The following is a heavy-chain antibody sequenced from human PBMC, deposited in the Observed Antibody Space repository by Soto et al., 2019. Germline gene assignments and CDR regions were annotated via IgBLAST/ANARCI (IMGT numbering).Heavy chain of an antibody. J-gene: IGHJ6*02. CDR2: ISYDGSNK. CDR1: GFTFSSYA. Sequence: PGGSLRLSCAASGFTFSSYAMHWVRQAPGKGLEWVAVISYDGSNKYYADSVKGRFTISSDNSKNTLYLQMNSLRAEDTAVYYCARECYGSGSYYYYYYGMDVWGQGTTVTVSS. V-gene: IGHV3-30-3*01. CDR3: ARECYGSGSYYYYYYGMDV. D-gene: IGHD3-10*01.